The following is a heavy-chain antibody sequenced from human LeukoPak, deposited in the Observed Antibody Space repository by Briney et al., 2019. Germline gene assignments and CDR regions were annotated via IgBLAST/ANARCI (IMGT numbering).Heavy chain of an antibody. CDR2: IYHSGST. D-gene: IGHD3-3*01. J-gene: IGHJ4*02. CDR3: ARVTMEWLLSFDY. CDR1: GGSISSGGYS. Sequence: PSQTLSLTCTVSGGSISSGGYSWSWIRQPPGKGLEWIGYIYHSGSTYYNPSLRSRVTISVDRSKNQFSLKLSSVTAADTAVYYCARVTMEWLLSFDYWGQGTLVTVSS. V-gene: IGHV4-30-2*01.